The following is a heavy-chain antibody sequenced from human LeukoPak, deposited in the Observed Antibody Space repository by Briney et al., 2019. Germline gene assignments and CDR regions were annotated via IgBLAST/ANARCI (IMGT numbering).Heavy chain of an antibody. J-gene: IGHJ4*02. V-gene: IGHV1-2*06. CDR1: GYTFIHYF. D-gene: IGHD7-27*01. CDR2: INSNSGGT. CDR3: ARDLSSTSNWELDY. Sequence: ASVKVSCKASGYTFIHYFIHWLRQAPGQGLEWMGRINSNSGGTEYTQKFQGRVTMTRDTSITTVYMELSSLTSDDTAVYYCARDLSSTSNWELDYWGQGTLVTVSS.